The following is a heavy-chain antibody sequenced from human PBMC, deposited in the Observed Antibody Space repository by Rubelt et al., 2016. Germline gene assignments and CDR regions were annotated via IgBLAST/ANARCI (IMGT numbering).Heavy chain of an antibody. CDR1: GFSFDDYA. CDR2: ITSKSGKT. J-gene: IGHJ4*02. D-gene: IGHD2-15*01. CDR3: TKDCSGGSRRGTCCFDY. Sequence: RGRSLRLSCAASGFSFDDYAMHWVRQAPGKGLEWVSGITSKSGKTDYADSVKGRFTISRDNAKNSLSLQMDSLSGEDTALYYCTKDCSGGSRRGTCCFDYWGQGTLVTVSS. V-gene: IGHV3-9*01.